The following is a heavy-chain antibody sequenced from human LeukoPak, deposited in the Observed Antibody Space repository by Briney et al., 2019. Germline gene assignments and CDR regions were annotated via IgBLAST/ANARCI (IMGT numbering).Heavy chain of an antibody. CDR1: GGSISSSSYY. CDR3: ARHVAYDSSGSYYFDY. V-gene: IGHV4-39*01. D-gene: IGHD3-22*01. Sequence: SETLSLTCTVSGGSISSSSYYWGWIRQPPGKGLEWIGSIYYSGSTYYNPSLKSRVTISVDTSKNQFSLKLSSVTAADTAVYYCARHVAYDSSGSYYFDYWGQGTLVTVSS. J-gene: IGHJ4*02. CDR2: IYYSGST.